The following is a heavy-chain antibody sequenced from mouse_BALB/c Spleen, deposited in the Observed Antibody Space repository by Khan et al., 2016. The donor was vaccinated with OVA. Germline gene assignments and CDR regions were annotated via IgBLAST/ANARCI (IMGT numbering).Heavy chain of an antibody. D-gene: IGHD2-4*01. CDR2: ISYSGST. Sequence: EVKLLESGPGLVKPSQSLSLTCTVTGYSITSDYAWNWIRQFPGNKLEWMGYISYSGSTNYNPALKSRISITRDTSKNQFFLQLNSVTTEDTATYDIARDDCRYKYAMDYWGQGTTGTVSS. V-gene: IGHV3-2*02. J-gene: IGHJ4*01. CDR3: ARDDCRYKYAMDY. CDR1: GYSITSDYA.